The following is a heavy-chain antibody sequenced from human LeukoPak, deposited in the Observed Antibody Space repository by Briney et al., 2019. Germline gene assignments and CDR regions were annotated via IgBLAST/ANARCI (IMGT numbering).Heavy chain of an antibody. CDR3: ARDAGKTRLDY. D-gene: IGHD3-10*01. CDR1: GITFSKSG. Sequence: PGRSLTLSCVVSGITFSKSGMHWVRQAPGKGLEWVAFIWSGGTNQYYADSVKGRFTISRDNSKNMVYLQVSSLRVEDTAVYYCARDAGKTRLDYWGQGTLVTVSS. J-gene: IGHJ4*02. CDR2: IWSGGTNQ. V-gene: IGHV3-33*01.